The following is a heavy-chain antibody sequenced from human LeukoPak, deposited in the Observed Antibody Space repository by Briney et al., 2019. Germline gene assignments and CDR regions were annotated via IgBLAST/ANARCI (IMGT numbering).Heavy chain of an antibody. D-gene: IGHD2-15*01. CDR1: GFTFTDYW. CDR3: ARALRVGRYSADY. J-gene: IGHJ4*02. CDR2: ISGSGGST. V-gene: IGHV3-23*01. Sequence: PGGSLRLSCAASGFTFTDYWMNWVRQAPGKGLEWVSAISGSGGSTYYADSVKGRFTISRDNSKNTLYLQMNSLRAEDTAVYYCARALRVGRYSADYWGQGTLVTVSS.